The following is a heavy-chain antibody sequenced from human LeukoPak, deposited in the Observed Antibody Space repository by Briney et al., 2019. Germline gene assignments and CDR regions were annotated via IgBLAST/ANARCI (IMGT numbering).Heavy chain of an antibody. CDR3: ARGDRWLQLGFDY. J-gene: IGHJ4*02. CDR2: IIPIFGTA. Sequence: ASVKVSCKASGGTFSSYAISWVRQAPGQGLEWMGGIIPIFGTANYAQKFQGRVTITADESTSTAYMELSSLRSEDTAVYYCARGDRWLQLGFDYWGQGTLVAVSS. CDR1: GGTFSSYA. V-gene: IGHV1-69*13. D-gene: IGHD5-24*01.